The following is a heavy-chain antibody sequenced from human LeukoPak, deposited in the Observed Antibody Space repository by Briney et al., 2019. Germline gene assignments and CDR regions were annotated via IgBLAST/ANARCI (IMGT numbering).Heavy chain of an antibody. CDR1: GFLFNTFC. Sequence: PGGSLRLSCAASGFLFNTFCLGWVRQAPGKGLEWVANIKEDGREKYYVDSLKRRFTLSIDNAKDSLYLQMTGLRAEDTAVYYCVREYFYNSSGYRALRYWGQGTLVTVSS. V-gene: IGHV3-7*01. J-gene: IGHJ4*02. D-gene: IGHD3-22*01. CDR3: VREYFYNSSGYRALRY. CDR2: IKEDGREK.